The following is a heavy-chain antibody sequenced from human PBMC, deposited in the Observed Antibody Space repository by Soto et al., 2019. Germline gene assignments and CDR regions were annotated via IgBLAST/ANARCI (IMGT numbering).Heavy chain of an antibody. CDR2: IYPGDSDT. J-gene: IGHJ6*02. Sequence: PGHSLKISCKGSGYSFTSYWIGWVRQMPGKGLEWMGIIYPGDSDTRYSPSFQVQVTISARKSIITSYLQWIILKASDTAMYYCARHPPQYGGMDVWGQGTTVTVSS. CDR1: GYSFTSYW. D-gene: IGHD4-17*01. CDR3: ARHPPQYGGMDV. V-gene: IGHV5-51*01.